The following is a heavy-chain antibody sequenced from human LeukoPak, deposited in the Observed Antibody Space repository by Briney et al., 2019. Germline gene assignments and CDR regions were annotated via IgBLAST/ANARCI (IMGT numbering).Heavy chain of an antibody. CDR1: GFSLTSHNYY. Sequence: TSETLSLTCTVSGFSLTSHNYYWGWIRQPPGKPLEWLGTIYHTGVTFRNSSLVSRLTMSVDTSRERFSLDLTSVTAADTAVYYCARVVRTAGLLNWFDPWGQGTLVTVSS. D-gene: IGHD2-21*01. J-gene: IGHJ5*02. CDR3: ARVVRTAGLLNWFDP. CDR2: IYHTGVT. V-gene: IGHV4-39*07.